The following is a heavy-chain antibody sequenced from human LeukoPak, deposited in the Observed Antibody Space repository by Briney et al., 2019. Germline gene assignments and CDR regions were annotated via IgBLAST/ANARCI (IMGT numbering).Heavy chain of an antibody. V-gene: IGHV4-34*01. D-gene: IGHD3-10*01. CDR3: ARWDGLLWFGEPTNWFDP. Sequence: SETLPLTCAVYGGSFSGYYWSWIRQPPGKGLEWIGEINHSGSTNYNPSLKSRVTISVDTSKNQFSLKLSSVTAADTAVYYCARWDGLLWFGEPTNWFDPWGQGTLVTVSS. J-gene: IGHJ5*02. CDR1: GGSFSGYY. CDR2: INHSGST.